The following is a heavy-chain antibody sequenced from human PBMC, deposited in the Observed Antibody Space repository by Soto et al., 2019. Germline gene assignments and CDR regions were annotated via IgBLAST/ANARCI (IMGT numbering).Heavy chain of an antibody. Sequence: SETLSLTCAVYGGSFSGYYWNWIRQPPGKGLEWIGEINHSGSTNYNPSLKSRVTISVDTSKNQFSLRLSSLTVADTAVYYCAGLPAGERNWFDPWGQGTLVTVSS. D-gene: IGHD1-1*01. CDR2: INHSGST. CDR1: GGSFSGYY. V-gene: IGHV4-34*01. CDR3: AGLPAGERNWFDP. J-gene: IGHJ5*02.